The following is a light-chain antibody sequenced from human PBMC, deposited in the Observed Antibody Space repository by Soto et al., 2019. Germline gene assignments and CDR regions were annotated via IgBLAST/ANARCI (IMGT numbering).Light chain of an antibody. J-gene: IGKJ2*01. CDR2: DAS. V-gene: IGKV1-5*01. Sequence: DIQMTQSPSTLSAAVRDRVTITCRASQTISNWLAWYQQNPGKAPKLLIYDASNLASGVPSRFSGSGSGTEFSLVISRLQPEDFATYYCQQLNGFPRYTFGQGTTVDI. CDR3: QQLNGFPRYT. CDR1: QTISNW.